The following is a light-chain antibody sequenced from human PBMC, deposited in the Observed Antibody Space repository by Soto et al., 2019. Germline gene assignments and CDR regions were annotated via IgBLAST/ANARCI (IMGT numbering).Light chain of an antibody. CDR3: QQYNTHSVT. CDR2: DAS. V-gene: IGKV1-5*01. Sequence: DIQMTQSPSTLSASLGDRVTITCRASQPVNAWLAWYQHKPGKAPKPLIYDASILESGVPARFSGSGSGTDFIITISSLQPDDGRTYYCQQYNTHSVTFGQGTKGEIK. CDR1: QPVNAW. J-gene: IGKJ1*01.